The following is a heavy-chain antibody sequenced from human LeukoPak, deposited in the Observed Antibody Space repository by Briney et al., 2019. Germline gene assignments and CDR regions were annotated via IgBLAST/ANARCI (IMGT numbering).Heavy chain of an antibody. D-gene: IGHD3-10*01. CDR2: IPYDGSNK. CDR1: GFAFSRHG. J-gene: IGHJ6*03. Sequence: GGSLRLSCAASGFAFSRHGIHWVRQAPGKGLEWVAFIPYDGSNKFYADSVKGRFTISRDNSKNTLYLQMNSLRAEDTAVHYCVKGVGGSANYYYMDVWGKGTTVTVSS. V-gene: IGHV3-30*02. CDR3: VKGVGGSANYYYMDV.